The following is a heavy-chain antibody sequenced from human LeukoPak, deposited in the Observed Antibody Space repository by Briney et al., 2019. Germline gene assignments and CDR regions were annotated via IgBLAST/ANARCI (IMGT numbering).Heavy chain of an antibody. CDR2: INRNGGSA. CDR1: GFTFNDYG. Sequence: GGSLRLSCAASGFTFNDYGMSWVRQAPGKGLEWVSGINRNGGSAVYADSAKGRFTTSRDNAKNTLYLQMNSLRAEDSAVYFLARYMVAALDSFDIWGQGTLVTVSS. D-gene: IGHD5-12*01. CDR3: ARYMVAALDSFDI. J-gene: IGHJ3*02. V-gene: IGHV3-20*04.